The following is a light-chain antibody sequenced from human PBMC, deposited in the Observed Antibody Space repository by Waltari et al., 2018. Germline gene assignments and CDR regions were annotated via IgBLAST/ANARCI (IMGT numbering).Light chain of an antibody. J-gene: IGLJ2*01. Sequence: SSELTQDPAVSVAVGQPVRITCQGDSLKTYFASWYQQKPGQAPLLVISGRNDRPSGIPDLFFGASTGDKSSLTITGAQAEDEADYFCNCRDSSGNHRFGGGTKLTVL. V-gene: IGLV3-19*01. CDR2: GRN. CDR3: NCRDSSGNHR. CDR1: SLKTYF.